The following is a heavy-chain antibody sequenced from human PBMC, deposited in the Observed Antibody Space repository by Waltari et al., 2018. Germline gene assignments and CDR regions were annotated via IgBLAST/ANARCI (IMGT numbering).Heavy chain of an antibody. J-gene: IGHJ4*02. CDR3: ARGGSGFDY. Sequence: QVQLQESGPGLVKPSETLSLTCTVSGGSISSYYWSWIRQPPGKGLEWIGYIYYSGGTNYNPSRKSRVTISVDTSKNQFSLKLSSVTAADTAVYYCARGGSGFDYWGQGTLVTVSS. D-gene: IGHD3-10*01. CDR1: GGSISSYY. CDR2: IYYSGGT. V-gene: IGHV4-59*01.